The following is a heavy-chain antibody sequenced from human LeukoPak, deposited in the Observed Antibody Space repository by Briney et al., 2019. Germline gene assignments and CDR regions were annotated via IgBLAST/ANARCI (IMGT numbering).Heavy chain of an antibody. CDR1: GGSINNGGYY. V-gene: IGHV4-31*03. J-gene: IGHJ3*02. CDR3: ARDPDDAFDI. Sequence: PSQTLSLTCTVSGGSINNGGYYWSWIRQHPGKGLEWIGYIYYSGSSYHNPSLKSRVAISVDTSKNQFSLKLSSVTAADTAVYYCARDPDDAFDIWGQGTMVTVSS. CDR2: IYYSGSS.